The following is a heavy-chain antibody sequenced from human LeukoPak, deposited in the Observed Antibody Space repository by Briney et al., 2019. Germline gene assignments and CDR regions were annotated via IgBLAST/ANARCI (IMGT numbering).Heavy chain of an antibody. Sequence: SVTVSCKASGGTFSSYAISWVRQAPGQGLEWMGGIIPIFGTANYAQKFQGRVTVTTDESTSTAYMELSSLRSEDTAVYYCARGPSIVVVPAAYNWFDPWGQGTLVTVSS. V-gene: IGHV1-69*05. CDR2: IIPIFGTA. D-gene: IGHD2-2*01. CDR3: ARGPSIVVVPAAYNWFDP. J-gene: IGHJ5*02. CDR1: GGTFSSYA.